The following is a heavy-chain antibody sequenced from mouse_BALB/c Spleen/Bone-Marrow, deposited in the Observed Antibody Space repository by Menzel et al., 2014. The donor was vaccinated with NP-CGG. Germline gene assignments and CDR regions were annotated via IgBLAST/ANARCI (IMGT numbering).Heavy chain of an antibody. D-gene: IGHD4-1*01. V-gene: IGHV5-6-3*01. CDR2: INSNGGST. Sequence: EVQLVESGGGLVQPGGSLKLSCAASGFTFXSYGMSWVRQTPDKRLELVATINSNGGSTYYPDSVKGRFTFSRDNAKNTLYLQMSSLKSEYTAMYYCARIWAYYAMDYWGQGTSVTVSS. J-gene: IGHJ4*01. CDR3: ARIWAYYAMDY. CDR1: GFTFXSYG.